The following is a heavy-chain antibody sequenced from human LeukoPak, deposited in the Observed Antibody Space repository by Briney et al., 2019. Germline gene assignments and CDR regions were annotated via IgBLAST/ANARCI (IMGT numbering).Heavy chain of an antibody. CDR1: GGTFSSYA. J-gene: IGHJ6*03. CDR3: AKSGLDNYYYYYYMDV. CDR2: IIPIFGTA. V-gene: IGHV1-69*01. D-gene: IGHD3/OR15-3a*01. Sequence: ASVKVSCKASGGTFSSYAISWVRQAPGQGLEWMGGIIPIFGTAYYAQKFQGRVTITADESTSTAYMELSSLRSEDTAVYYCAKSGLDNYYYYYYMDVWGKGTTVTVSS.